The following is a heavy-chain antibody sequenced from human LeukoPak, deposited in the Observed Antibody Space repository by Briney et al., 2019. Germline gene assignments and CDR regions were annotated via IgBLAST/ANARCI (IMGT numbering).Heavy chain of an antibody. D-gene: IGHD3-22*01. Sequence: SVKVSCKASGGTFSGYAISWVRQAPGQGLEWMGGIIPIFGTANYAQKFQGRVTITADESTSTAYMELSSLRSEDTAVYYCARDPHYYDSSVTWGQGTLVTVSS. V-gene: IGHV1-69*13. J-gene: IGHJ5*02. CDR2: IIPIFGTA. CDR3: ARDPHYYDSSVT. CDR1: GGTFSGYA.